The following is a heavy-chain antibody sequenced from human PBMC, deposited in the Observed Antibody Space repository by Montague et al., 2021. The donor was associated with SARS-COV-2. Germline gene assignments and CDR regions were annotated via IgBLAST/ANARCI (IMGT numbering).Heavy chain of an antibody. CDR2: IYYSGST. Sequence: SETLSLTCTVSGGSISSYYWSWIRQPPGKGLEWIGYIYYSGSTNYNPSLKSRVTISVDTSKNQFSLKLSSVTAADTAVYYCARGVSYYDCWSGYDYGVDVWGQGTTVTVSS. J-gene: IGHJ6*02. D-gene: IGHD3-3*01. CDR3: ARGVSYYDCWSGYDYGVDV. V-gene: IGHV4-59*01. CDR1: GGSISSYY.